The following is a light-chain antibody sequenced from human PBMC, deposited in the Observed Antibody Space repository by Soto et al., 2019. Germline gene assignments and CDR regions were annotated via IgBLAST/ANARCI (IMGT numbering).Light chain of an antibody. CDR1: QSLLHTNGHNY. V-gene: IGKV2-28*01. CDR3: MQALQALPLT. Sequence: DFVMTQSPLFLPVTPGEPASISCRSSQSLLHTNGHNYLDWYLQKPGQSPQLLIYLGFSRASGVPARFSGSGSGTDFTLKISRVEDEDVGVYYCMQALQALPLTFGGGTKVEIK. J-gene: IGKJ4*01. CDR2: LGF.